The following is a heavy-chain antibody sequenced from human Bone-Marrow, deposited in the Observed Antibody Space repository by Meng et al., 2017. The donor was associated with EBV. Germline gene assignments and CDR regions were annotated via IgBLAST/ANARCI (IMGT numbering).Heavy chain of an antibody. Sequence: EGQVRKSGVEVKKPWTSVKISCKVSGYTFTDYYIHWVQQAPGKGLEWMGLVDPENGETKFAEKFQGRVSITADTSTDTAYLEVNSLRSEDTAIYYCVTRLASLTPDWGQGTLVTVSS. J-gene: IGHJ1*01. V-gene: IGHV1-69-2*01. CDR2: VDPENGET. D-gene: IGHD2-15*01. CDR1: GYTFTDYY. CDR3: VTRLASLTPD.